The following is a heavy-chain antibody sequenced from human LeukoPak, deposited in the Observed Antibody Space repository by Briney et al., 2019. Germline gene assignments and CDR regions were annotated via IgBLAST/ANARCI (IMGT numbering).Heavy chain of an antibody. V-gene: IGHV3-30-3*01. J-gene: IGHJ6*03. Sequence: GGSLRLSCAASGFTFSSYAMHWVRQAPGKGLEWVAVISYDGSNKYYADSVKGRFTISRDNAKNTLYLQMNSLRAEDTAVYYCARGYNWNYYYYYYMDVWGKGTTVTVSS. D-gene: IGHD1-20*01. CDR1: GFTFSSYA. CDR2: ISYDGSNK. CDR3: ARGYNWNYYYYYYMDV.